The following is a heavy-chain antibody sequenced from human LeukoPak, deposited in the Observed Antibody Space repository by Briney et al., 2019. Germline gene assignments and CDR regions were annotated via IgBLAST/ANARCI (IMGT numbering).Heavy chain of an antibody. Sequence: GGSLRLSCAASGFTFSTYSMDWVRQAPGKGLEWVSSISGSSSYIYYADSVKGRFTISRDNAQNSLYLQMNSLRAEDTAVYYCARDKDAYGDYSAAFDIWGQGTMVTVSS. CDR3: ARDKDAYGDYSAAFDI. CDR1: GFTFSTYS. D-gene: IGHD4-17*01. V-gene: IGHV3-21*01. CDR2: ISGSSSYI. J-gene: IGHJ3*02.